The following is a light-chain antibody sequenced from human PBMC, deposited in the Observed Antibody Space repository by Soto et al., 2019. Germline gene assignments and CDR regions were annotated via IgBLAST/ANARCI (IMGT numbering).Light chain of an antibody. Sequence: IQMTPSPSTLSASVVDSVTITCRASHSISRWLAWYQQKPGKAPKLLIYKTSNLERGVPSRFSGSGSGTEFTLTISSLQPDDFATYYCQQYNSVWTFGQGTKVDI. J-gene: IGKJ1*01. CDR2: KTS. CDR1: HSISRW. V-gene: IGKV1-5*03. CDR3: QQYNSVWT.